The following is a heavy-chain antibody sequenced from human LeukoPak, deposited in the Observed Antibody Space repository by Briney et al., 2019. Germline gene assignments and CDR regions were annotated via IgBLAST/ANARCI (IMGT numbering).Heavy chain of an antibody. J-gene: IGHJ4*02. CDR2: ISGSGGIT. D-gene: IGHD5-24*01. CDR1: GFTFSSYA. V-gene: IGHV3-23*01. CDR3: AKGDGYNTYYFDY. Sequence: PGGSLRLSCAASGFTFSSYAMSWVRQAPGKGLEGVLTISGSGGITYYADSVKGRFTISRDNSKNTLYLQMNSLRAEDTAVYYCAKGDGYNTYYFDYWGQGTLVTVSS.